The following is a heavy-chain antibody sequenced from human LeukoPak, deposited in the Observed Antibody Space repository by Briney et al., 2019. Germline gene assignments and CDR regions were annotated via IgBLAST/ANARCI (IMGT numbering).Heavy chain of an antibody. CDR3: ASCSGYYFIASYYFDY. Sequence: VASVKVSCKASGYTFTSYDINWVRQATGQGLEWVGWMNPNSGNTGYAQKFQGRVTMTRNTSISTAYMELSSLRSEDSAVYYWASCSGYYFIASYYFDYWGQGTLVTVSS. CDR1: GYTFTSYD. D-gene: IGHD3-22*01. V-gene: IGHV1-8*01. J-gene: IGHJ4*02. CDR2: MNPNSGNT.